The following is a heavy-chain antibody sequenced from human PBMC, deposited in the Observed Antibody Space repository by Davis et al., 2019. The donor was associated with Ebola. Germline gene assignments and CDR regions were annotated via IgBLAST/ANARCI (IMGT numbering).Heavy chain of an antibody. J-gene: IGHJ4*02. V-gene: IGHV1-46*01. D-gene: IGHD6-6*01. CDR1: GYTFTSYY. CDR3: AKSEQLVLPDY. Sequence: ASVKVFCKASGYTFTSYYMHWVRQAPGQGLEWMGIINPSGGSTSYAQKFQGRVTMTRDTSTSTVYMELSSLRSEDTAVYYCAKSEQLVLPDYWGQGTLVTVSS. CDR2: INPSGGST.